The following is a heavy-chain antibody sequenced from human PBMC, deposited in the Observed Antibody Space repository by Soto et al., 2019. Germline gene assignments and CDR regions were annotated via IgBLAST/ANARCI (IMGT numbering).Heavy chain of an antibody. CDR1: GGSISSSSYY. Sequence: SETLSLTCTVSGGSISSSSYYWGWIRQPPGKGLEWIGNVDYSGSTYYNPSLKSRVTISVDTSKNQFFLKLSSVTAADTAVYYCACIFSGGYGYGFYYYGMDVWGQGTTVTVSS. CDR3: ACIFSGGYGYGFYYYGMDV. D-gene: IGHD5-18*01. V-gene: IGHV4-39*01. J-gene: IGHJ6*02. CDR2: VDYSGST.